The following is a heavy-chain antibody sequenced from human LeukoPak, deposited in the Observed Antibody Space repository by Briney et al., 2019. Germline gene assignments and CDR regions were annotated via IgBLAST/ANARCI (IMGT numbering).Heavy chain of an antibody. CDR2: IVVGSGNT. Sequence: SVKVSCKASGFTFTSSAVQWVRQARGQRLEGIGWIVVGSGNTNYAQKFQERVTITRDMSTSTAYMELSSLRSEDTAVYYCAAMEVYCGGDCSYYDYWGQGTLVTVSS. CDR3: AAMEVYCGGDCSYYDY. V-gene: IGHV1-58*01. D-gene: IGHD2-21*02. CDR1: GFTFTSSA. J-gene: IGHJ4*02.